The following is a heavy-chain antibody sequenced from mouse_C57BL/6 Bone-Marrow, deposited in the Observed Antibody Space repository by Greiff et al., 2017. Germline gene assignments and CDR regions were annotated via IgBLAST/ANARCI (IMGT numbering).Heavy chain of an antibody. CDR3: TRLSYEGYYLFAY. Sequence: EVQLQQSGAELVRPGSSVKMSCKTSGYTFTSYGINWVKQRPGQGLEWIGYIYIGNGYTEYNEKFTGKATLTSDTSSSTAYMQLSSLTSEYSAIYFGTRLSYEGYYLFAYWGQGTLVTVSA. V-gene: IGHV1-58*01. CDR1: GYTFTSYG. D-gene: IGHD2-3*01. J-gene: IGHJ3*01. CDR2: IYIGNGYT.